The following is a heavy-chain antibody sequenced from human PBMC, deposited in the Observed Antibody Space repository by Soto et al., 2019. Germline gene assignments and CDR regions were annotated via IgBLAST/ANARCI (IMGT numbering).Heavy chain of an antibody. V-gene: IGHV5-10-1*01. CDR2: IDPSDSYT. Sequence: PVESLNISFKGSGYSFTSYWISWVRQMPGKGLEWMGRIDPSDSYTNYSPSFQVHVTISADKFISTAYLQWSSLKASDTAMYYCASLSYCTNGVCYNYGMDVWGQGTTVTVS. CDR3: ASLSYCTNGVCYNYGMDV. J-gene: IGHJ6*02. CDR1: GYSFTSYW. D-gene: IGHD2-8*01.